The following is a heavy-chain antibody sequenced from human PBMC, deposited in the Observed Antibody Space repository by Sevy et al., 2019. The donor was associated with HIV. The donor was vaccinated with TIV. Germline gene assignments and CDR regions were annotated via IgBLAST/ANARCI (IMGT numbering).Heavy chain of an antibody. CDR2: ISYDGSNK. J-gene: IGHJ4*02. V-gene: IGHV3-30*04. D-gene: IGHD3-22*01. Sequence: GGSLRLSCAASGFTFSSYAMHWVRQAPGKGLEWVAVISYDGSNKYYADSVKGRFTISRDNSKNTLYLQMNSLRAEDTAVYYCAREASYYYDSSGYYLFDYWGQGTLVTVSS. CDR3: AREASYYYDSSGYYLFDY. CDR1: GFTFSSYA.